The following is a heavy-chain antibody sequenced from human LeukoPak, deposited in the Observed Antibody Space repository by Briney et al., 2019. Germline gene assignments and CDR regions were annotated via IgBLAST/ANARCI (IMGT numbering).Heavy chain of an antibody. J-gene: IGHJ4*02. CDR2: IYPGDSDT. CDR1: GYSFTSYW. V-gene: IGHV5-51*01. CDR3: ARRLPRGYSGYDPYYFDY. Sequence: GESLKISCKGSGYSFTSYWIGWVRLMPGKGLEWMGIIYPGDSDTRYSPSFQGQVTISADKSISTAYLQWSSLKASDTAMYYCARRLPRGYSGYDPYYFDYWGQGTLVTVSS. D-gene: IGHD5-12*01.